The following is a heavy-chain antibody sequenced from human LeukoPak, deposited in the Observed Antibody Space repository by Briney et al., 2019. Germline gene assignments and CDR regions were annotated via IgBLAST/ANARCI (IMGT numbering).Heavy chain of an antibody. CDR3: ARDLNWGASDY. D-gene: IGHD7-27*01. CDR2: INGDGSSI. J-gene: IGHJ4*02. V-gene: IGHV3-74*01. Sequence: GGSLRLSCAASGFTFSSHWMYWVRQAPGKGLVWVSRINGDGSSIAYADSVEGRFAISRDNTKNTLYLQMNSLRAEDTAVYYCARDLNWGASDYWGQGTLVTVSS. CDR1: GFTFSSHW.